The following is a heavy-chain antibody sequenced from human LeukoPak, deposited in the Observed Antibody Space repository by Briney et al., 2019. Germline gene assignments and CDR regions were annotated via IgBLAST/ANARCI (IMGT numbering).Heavy chain of an antibody. CDR2: IRYDGSNK. V-gene: IGHV3-30*02. CDR3: AKDSVVVAAIPNWFDP. D-gene: IGHD2-21*02. J-gene: IGHJ5*02. Sequence: GVSLRLSCAASGFTFSSYGMHWVRQAPGKGLEWVAFIRYDGSNKYYADSVKGRFTISRDNSKNTLYLQMNSLRAEDTAVYYCAKDSVVVAAIPNWFDPWGQGTLVTVSS. CDR1: GFTFSSYG.